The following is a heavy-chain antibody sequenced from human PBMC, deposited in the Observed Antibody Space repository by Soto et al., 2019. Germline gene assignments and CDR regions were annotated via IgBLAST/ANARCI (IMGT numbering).Heavy chain of an antibody. Sequence: QVQLVESGGGVVQPGRSLRLSCAASGFTFSSYAMHWVRQAPGKGLEWVAVISYDGSNKYYADSVKGRFTISRDNSKNTLDLQMNSLRAEDTAVYYCAREYIRGWFDPWGQGTLFTVSS. D-gene: IGHD1-1*01. J-gene: IGHJ5*02. CDR3: AREYIRGWFDP. V-gene: IGHV3-30-3*01. CDR1: GFTFSSYA. CDR2: ISYDGSNK.